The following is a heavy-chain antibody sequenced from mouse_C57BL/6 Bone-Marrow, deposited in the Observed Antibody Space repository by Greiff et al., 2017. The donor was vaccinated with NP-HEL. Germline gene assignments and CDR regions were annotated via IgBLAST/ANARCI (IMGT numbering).Heavy chain of an antibody. J-gene: IGHJ1*03. V-gene: IGHV5-9-1*02. D-gene: IGHD2-4*01. Sequence: EVKLMESGEGLVKPGGSLKLSCAASGFTFSSYAMSWVRQTPEKRLEWVAYISSGGDYIYYADTVKGRFTISRDNARNTLYLQMSSLKSEDTAMYYCTRYDYDVGYWYFDVWGTGTTVTVSS. CDR3: TRYDYDVGYWYFDV. CDR2: ISSGGDYI. CDR1: GFTFSSYA.